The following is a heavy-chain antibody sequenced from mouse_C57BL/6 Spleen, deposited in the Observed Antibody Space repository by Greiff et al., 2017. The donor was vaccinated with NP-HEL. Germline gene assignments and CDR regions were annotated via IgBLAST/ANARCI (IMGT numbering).Heavy chain of an antibody. CDR2: INPGSGGT. CDR3: AREGNYGNYLDY. Sequence: QVQLQQSGAELVRPGTSVKVSCKASGYAFTNYLIEWVKQRPGQGLEWIGVINPGSGGTNYNEKLKGKATLTADKSSSTAYMQLSSLTSEDSAVYFCAREGNYGNYLDYWGQGTTLTVSS. J-gene: IGHJ2*01. D-gene: IGHD2-1*01. CDR1: GYAFTNYL. V-gene: IGHV1-54*01.